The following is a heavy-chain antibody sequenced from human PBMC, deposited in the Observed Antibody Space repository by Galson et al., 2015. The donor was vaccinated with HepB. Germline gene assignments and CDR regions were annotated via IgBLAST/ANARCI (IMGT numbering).Heavy chain of an antibody. CDR1: GASLSSFSYY. V-gene: IGHV4-39*01. Sequence: ETLSLTCTVSGASLSSFSYYWGWIRQPPGKGLEWIGSVYFTGSTYHNPSLKSRVTISVDASKNQFSLNLNSVTAADTAVYYCARLSRPFDYWGQGTLVTVSS. J-gene: IGHJ4*02. CDR2: VYFTGST. CDR3: ARLSRPFDY.